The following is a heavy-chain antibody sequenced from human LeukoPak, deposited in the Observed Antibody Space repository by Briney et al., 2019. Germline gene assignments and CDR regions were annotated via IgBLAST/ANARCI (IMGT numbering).Heavy chain of an antibody. CDR2: ISAYNGDT. V-gene: IGHV1-18*01. CDR1: GYTFINYG. Sequence: VASVKVSCKASGYTFINYGISWVRQAPGQGLEWMGWISAYNGDTNYAQKLQGRVTMTTDTSTSTAYMELRSLRSDDTAVYYCARVGGSYWPSGPWGQGTLVTVSS. CDR3: ARVGGSYWPSGP. J-gene: IGHJ5*02. D-gene: IGHD1-26*01.